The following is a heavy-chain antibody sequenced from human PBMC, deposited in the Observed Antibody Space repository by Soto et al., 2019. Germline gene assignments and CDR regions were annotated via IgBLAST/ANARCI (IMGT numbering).Heavy chain of an antibody. CDR1: GFTFSNAW. V-gene: IGHV3-15*01. Sequence: EVQLVESGGGLVKPGGSLRLSCAASGFTFSNAWMSWVRQAPGKGLEWVGRIKSKTDGGTTDYAAPVKGRFTISRDDSKTTLYLQMNSLKTEDTAVYYCTTDPTYSSTIPTWGQGTLVTVSS. D-gene: IGHD3-9*01. J-gene: IGHJ5*02. CDR2: IKSKTDGGTT. CDR3: TTDPTYSSTIPT.